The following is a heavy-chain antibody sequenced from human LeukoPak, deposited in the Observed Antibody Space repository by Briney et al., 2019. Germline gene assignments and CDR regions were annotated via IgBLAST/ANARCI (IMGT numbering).Heavy chain of an antibody. J-gene: IGHJ4*02. CDR1: GYTFTRYY. CDR3: ARGIAARRGDY. Sequence: GASVKVSCKASGYTFTRYYMHWVRQAPGQGREWRGWINPYSGGTNYAQKFQGRVTMTRDTSISTAYMELTRLRSDDTAVYYCARGIAARRGDYWGQGTLVTVSS. D-gene: IGHD6-6*01. V-gene: IGHV1-2*02. CDR2: INPYSGGT.